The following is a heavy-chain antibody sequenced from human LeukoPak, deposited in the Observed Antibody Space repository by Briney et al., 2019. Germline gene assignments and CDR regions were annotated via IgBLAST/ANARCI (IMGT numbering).Heavy chain of an antibody. CDR3: ARSGHDFWSGLKWFDS. CDR2: IFYTWAT. J-gene: IGHJ5*01. CDR1: GGSISNYY. D-gene: IGHD3-3*01. V-gene: IGHV4-59*01. Sequence: SETLSLTCSISGGSISNYYGSWIRQSPGKGLEWIGYIFYTWATDYNPSLRGRVTISVDTSKNQFSLKLTSVTAADTAVYYCARSGHDFWSGLKWFDSWGQGTLVTVSS.